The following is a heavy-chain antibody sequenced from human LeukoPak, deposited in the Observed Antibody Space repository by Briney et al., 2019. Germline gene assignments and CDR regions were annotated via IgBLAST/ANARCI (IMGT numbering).Heavy chain of an antibody. Sequence: SQTLSLTCAISGDSVSSNSAAWNWIRQSPSRGLEWLGRTYYRSKWYNDYAVSVKSRITINPDTSKNQFSLQLNSVTPEDTAVYYCGRASLPDDSSGEYYFDYWGQGTLVTVSS. J-gene: IGHJ4*02. CDR1: GDSVSSNSAA. D-gene: IGHD6-19*01. CDR3: GRASLPDDSSGEYYFDY. V-gene: IGHV6-1*01. CDR2: TYYRSKWYN.